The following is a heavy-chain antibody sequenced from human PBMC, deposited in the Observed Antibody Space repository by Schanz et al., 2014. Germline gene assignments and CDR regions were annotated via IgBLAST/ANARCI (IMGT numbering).Heavy chain of an antibody. J-gene: IGHJ3*01. CDR2: ISGSSRTI. D-gene: IGHD2-8*01. V-gene: IGHV3-11*01. CDR3: TTDNGHFAFDF. CDR1: GFPFSDYF. Sequence: VHLLESGGGLVQPGGSLRLSCSASGFPFSDYFMAWIRQPPGRGLEWVSYISGSSRTIYYADSMKGRFTVSRDNAENALYLQMNSLRAEDTAVYYCTTDNGHFAFDFWGQGTMVTVSS.